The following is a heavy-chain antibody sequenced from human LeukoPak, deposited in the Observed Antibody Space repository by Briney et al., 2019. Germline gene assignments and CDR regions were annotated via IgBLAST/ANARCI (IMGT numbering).Heavy chain of an antibody. CDR2: IKGSGGGS. CDR3: GRDPNGDYVGAFEF. Sequence: GGSLRLSCEASGFPFSDYAMTWVRQAPGKGLEWVSSIKGSGGGSSYADSVKGRFTMTRDNSKSTLYLQMNSLRAGDTAVYSCGRDPNGDYVGAFEFWGQGTLVTVSS. CDR1: GFPFSDYA. D-gene: IGHD4-17*01. V-gene: IGHV3-23*01. J-gene: IGHJ3*01.